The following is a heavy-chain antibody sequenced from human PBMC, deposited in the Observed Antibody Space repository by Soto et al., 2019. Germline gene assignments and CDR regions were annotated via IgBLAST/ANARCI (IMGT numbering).Heavy chain of an antibody. V-gene: IGHV3-23*01. CDR1: GFTFSSYA. CDR3: AKCSSSSGYYYYGMDV. Sequence: EVQLLESGGGLVQPGGSLRLSCAASGFTFSSYAMSWVRQAPGKGLEWVSAISGSGGSTYYADSVKGRFIISRDNSKNPMYMQMNSLRAEDTAVYYCAKCSSSSGYYYYGMDVWGQGTTVTVSS. D-gene: IGHD6-6*01. CDR2: ISGSGGST. J-gene: IGHJ6*02.